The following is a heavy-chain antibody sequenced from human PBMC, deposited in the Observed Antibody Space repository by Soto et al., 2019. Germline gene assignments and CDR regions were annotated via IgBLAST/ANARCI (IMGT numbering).Heavy chain of an antibody. D-gene: IGHD3-9*01. J-gene: IGHJ6*02. CDR2: ISYDGSNK. V-gene: IGHV3-30-3*01. CDR1: GFTFSSYA. Sequence: PGGSLRLSCAASGFTFSSYAMHWVRQAPGKGLEWVAVISYDGSNKYYADSVKGRFTISRDNSKNTLYLQMNSLRAEDTAVYYCARGGRVRYFDWPRGMDVWGQGTTVTVSS. CDR3: ARGGRVRYFDWPRGMDV.